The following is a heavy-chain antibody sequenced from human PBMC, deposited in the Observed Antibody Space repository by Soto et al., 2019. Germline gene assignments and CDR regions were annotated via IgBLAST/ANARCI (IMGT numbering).Heavy chain of an antibody. CDR2: IYYSGST. V-gene: IGHV4-59*12. CDR1: GVSSSSYY. J-gene: IGHJ4*02. Sequence: SEPMSLTSTVAGVSSSSYYLSWIRQTPGKGLEWIGDIYYSGSTNYNPSLKSRLTISVDTSKNQFSLKLTSVTAANTAVYYCARDKITGLFDYWGQGTLVTVSS. CDR3: ARDKITGLFDY. D-gene: IGHD2-8*02.